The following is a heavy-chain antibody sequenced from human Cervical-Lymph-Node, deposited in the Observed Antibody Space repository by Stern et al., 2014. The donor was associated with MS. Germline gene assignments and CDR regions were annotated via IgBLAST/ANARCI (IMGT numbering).Heavy chain of an antibody. CDR2: ISAGGDT. CDR1: GDSFTTYA. J-gene: IGHJ4*02. CDR3: ASAGGWYEPDY. D-gene: IGHD6-19*01. Sequence: QLVQSGAEVKKPGASVKVSCKTSGDSFTTYAMHWVRQAPGQRLEWLGWISAGGDTKYSQKFQDRVTITRDTSASTAYMEVSSLKSEDTAIYYCASAGGWYEPDYWGQETLVTVSS. V-gene: IGHV1-3*01.